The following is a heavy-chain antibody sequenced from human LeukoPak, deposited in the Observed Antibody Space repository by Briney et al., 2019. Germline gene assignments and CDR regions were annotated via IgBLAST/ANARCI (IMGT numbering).Heavy chain of an antibody. V-gene: IGHV3-30-3*01. CDR2: ISYDGSNK. CDR3: ARQRALWSGYYGDY. CDR1: GFTFSSYA. D-gene: IGHD3-3*01. J-gene: IGHJ4*02. Sequence: GGSLRLSCAASGFTFSSYAMHWVRQAPGKGLEWVAVISYDGSNKYYADSVKGRFTISRDNSKNTLYLQMNSLRAEDTAVYYCARQRALWSGYYGDYWGQGTLVTVSS.